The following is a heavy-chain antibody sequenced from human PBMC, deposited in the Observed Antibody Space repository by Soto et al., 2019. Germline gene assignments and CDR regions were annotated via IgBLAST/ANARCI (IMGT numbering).Heavy chain of an antibody. CDR1: GFTFSSYA. CDR3: AKDPYGIAAAGTRDY. V-gene: IGHV3-23*01. CDR2: ISGSGGST. D-gene: IGHD6-13*01. Sequence: EVQLLESGGGLVQPGGSLRLSCAASGFTFSSYAMSWVRQAPGKGLELVSAISGSGGSTYYADSVKGRFTMSRDNSKNTLYLQMNSVRAADTAVHYCAKDPYGIAAAGTRDYWGQGTLVTVAS. J-gene: IGHJ4*02.